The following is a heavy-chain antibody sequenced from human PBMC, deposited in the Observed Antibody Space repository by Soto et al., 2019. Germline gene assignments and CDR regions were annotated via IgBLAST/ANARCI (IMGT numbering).Heavy chain of an antibody. CDR1: GFTFSNYA. CDR2: ISVASGRT. Sequence: PGGSLRLSCAASGFTFSNYAMTWVRQAPGKGLQWVSGISVASGRTFYADSVKGRFTISRDNSKNSLYLHMNSLRAEDTAVYYCARVPAAHGMDVWGQGTTVTVSS. V-gene: IGHV3-23*01. J-gene: IGHJ6*02. CDR3: ARVPAAHGMDV. D-gene: IGHD2-2*01.